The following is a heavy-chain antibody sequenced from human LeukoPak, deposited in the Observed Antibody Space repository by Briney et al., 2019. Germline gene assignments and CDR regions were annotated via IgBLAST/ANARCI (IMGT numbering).Heavy chain of an antibody. Sequence: GGSLRLSCAASGFTVSSNYMSWVRQAPGKGLEWVSAIYSGGSTYYADSVKGRFTISRDNSKNTLYLQMNSLRAEDTAVYYCARDVAYYGMDVWGQGTTVTVSS. CDR3: ARDVAYYGMDV. V-gene: IGHV3-53*01. J-gene: IGHJ6*02. CDR2: IYSGGST. CDR1: GFTVSSNY. D-gene: IGHD2-21*01.